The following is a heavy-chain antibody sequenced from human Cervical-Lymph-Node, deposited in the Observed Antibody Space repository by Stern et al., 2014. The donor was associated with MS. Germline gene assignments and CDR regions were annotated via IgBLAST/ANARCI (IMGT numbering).Heavy chain of an antibody. CDR2: INPESGGS. CDR1: GYTFTGHH. D-gene: IGHD3-3*01. Sequence: QVQLVQSGAEVKKPGASVKVSCKASGYTFTGHHMHWVRPAPGQGLEGMGWINPESGGSNYAQKFQGRVTMTWDTSITTAFMEVRSLRSDDTAVYYCARGATIFGVAYPHFCDYWGQGSLVTVSS. V-gene: IGHV1-2*02. J-gene: IGHJ4*02. CDR3: ARGATIFGVAYPHFCDY.